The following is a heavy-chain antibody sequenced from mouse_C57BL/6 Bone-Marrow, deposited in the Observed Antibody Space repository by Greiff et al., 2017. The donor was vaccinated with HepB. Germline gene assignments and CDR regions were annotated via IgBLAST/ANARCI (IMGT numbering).Heavy chain of an antibody. D-gene: IGHD1-1*01. CDR3: AREGYGSSLTWFAY. CDR1: GYTFTSYG. CDR2: IYPRSGNT. Sequence: QVHVKQSGAELARPGASVKLSCKASGYTFTSYGISWVKQRTGQGLEWIGEIYPRSGNTYYNEKFKGKATLTADKSSSTAYMELRSLTSEDSAVYFCAREGYGSSLTWFAYWGQGTLVTVSA. V-gene: IGHV1-81*01. J-gene: IGHJ3*01.